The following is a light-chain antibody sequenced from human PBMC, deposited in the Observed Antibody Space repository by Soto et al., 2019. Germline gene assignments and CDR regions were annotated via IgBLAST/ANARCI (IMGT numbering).Light chain of an antibody. CDR3: QQYGSSQYT. J-gene: IGKJ2*01. V-gene: IGKV1-5*01. CDR2: DAS. Sequence: DIQMTQSPSTLSASVGDRVTITCRASQSISSWLAWYQQKPGKAPKLLIYDASSLESGVPSRFSGSGSGTEFTLTISSLQPDDFATYYCQQYGSSQYTFGQGTKVDIK. CDR1: QSISSW.